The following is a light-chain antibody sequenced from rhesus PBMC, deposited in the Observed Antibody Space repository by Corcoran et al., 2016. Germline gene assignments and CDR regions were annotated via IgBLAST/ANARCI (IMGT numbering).Light chain of an antibody. V-gene: IGKV1-19*01. CDR1: QGISSW. J-gene: IGKJ1*01. Sequence: DIQMTQSPSSLSASVGDKVTITCHASQGISSWLAWYQQKPGKAPQPLIYSASSLPSGVPSRFSGSGSWTEYTLPSRSLQPEDFATYYCQQYDDLPRAVGQRTKVEIK. CDR3: QQYDDLPRA. CDR2: SAS.